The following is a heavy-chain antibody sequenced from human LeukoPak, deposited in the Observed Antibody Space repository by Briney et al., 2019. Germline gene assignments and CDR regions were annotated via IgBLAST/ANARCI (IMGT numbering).Heavy chain of an antibody. CDR3: ARDPEVDSLWGNWFDP. J-gene: IGHJ5*02. Sequence: SETLSLTCTVSGYSISSGYYWGWIRQPPGKGLEWIGSIYHSGSTYYNPSLKSRVTISVDTSKNQFSLKLSSVTAADTAVYYCARDPEVDSLWGNWFDPWGQGTLVTVSS. CDR1: GYSISSGYY. D-gene: IGHD3-16*01. V-gene: IGHV4-38-2*02. CDR2: IYHSGST.